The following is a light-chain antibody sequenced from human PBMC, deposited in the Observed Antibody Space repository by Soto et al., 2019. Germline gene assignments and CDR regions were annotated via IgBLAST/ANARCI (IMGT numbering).Light chain of an antibody. Sequence: DVVMTQSPLSLPVTLGQPASISCRSSRSLVYSDGNAYLNWFHQRPGQSPRRLIYKASNRDSGVPDRFSGSGSGTDFTLHINRVEAEVVGVYYCMQGTHWPPTFGRGTRVEIE. CDR3: MQGTHWPPT. CDR2: KAS. V-gene: IGKV2-30*01. J-gene: IGKJ1*01. CDR1: RSLVYSDGNAY.